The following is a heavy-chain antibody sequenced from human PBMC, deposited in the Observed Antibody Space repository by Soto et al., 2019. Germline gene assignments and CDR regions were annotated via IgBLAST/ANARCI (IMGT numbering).Heavy chain of an antibody. V-gene: IGHV3-49*03. CDR3: AKEGSSGRIYYYYYGMDV. Sequence: GGSLRLSCTSSGFTFGDYALSWFRQAPGKALEWVGFIRSKAYGGTTEYAASVKARFTISRDDSESIAYLQMNSLRAEDTAVYYCAKEGSSGRIYYYYYGMDVWGQGTTVTVSS. CDR1: GFTFGDYA. D-gene: IGHD6-19*01. J-gene: IGHJ6*02. CDR2: IRSKAYGGTT.